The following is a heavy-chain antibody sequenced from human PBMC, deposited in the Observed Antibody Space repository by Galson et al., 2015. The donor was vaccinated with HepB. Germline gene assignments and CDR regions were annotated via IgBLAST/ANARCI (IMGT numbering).Heavy chain of an antibody. CDR1: GFSLSTSGVG. Sequence: PALVKPTQTLTLTCTFSGFSLSTSGVGVGWIRQPPGKALEWLALIFWDDDKRYSPSLKSRLTITKDTSKNQLVLTMTNMDPVDTATYYCVHHTGIAAGGTARDAFDIWGQGTMVTVSS. CDR2: IFWDDDK. D-gene: IGHD6-13*01. CDR3: VHHTGIAAGGTARDAFDI. V-gene: IGHV2-5*02. J-gene: IGHJ3*02.